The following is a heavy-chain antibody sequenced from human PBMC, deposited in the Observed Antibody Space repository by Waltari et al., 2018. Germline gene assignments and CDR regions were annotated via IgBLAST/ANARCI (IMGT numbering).Heavy chain of an antibody. J-gene: IGHJ4*02. CDR2: IYYSGST. CDR1: GGSISSGDYY. CDR3: ARNDCSGGSCSFDY. V-gene: IGHV4-30-4*08. D-gene: IGHD2-15*01. Sequence: QVQLQESGPGLVKPSQTLSLPCTVSGGSISSGDYYWSWIRPPPGKGLEWIGYIYYSGSTYYNPSLKSRVTISVDTSKNQFSLKLSSVTAADTAVYYCARNDCSGGSCSFDYWGQGTLVTVSS.